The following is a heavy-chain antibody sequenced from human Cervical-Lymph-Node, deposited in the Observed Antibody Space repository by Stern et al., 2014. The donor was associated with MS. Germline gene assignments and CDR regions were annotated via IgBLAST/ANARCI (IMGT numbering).Heavy chain of an antibody. CDR3: AKDGAWRQWLRGSLYYFDY. J-gene: IGHJ4*02. CDR1: GFTFDDYA. V-gene: IGHV3-9*01. D-gene: IGHD6-19*01. Sequence: EVQLVESGGGLVQPGRSLRISFAASGFTFDDYAMHWVRQAPGKGLEWVSGISWNSGSIGYADSVKGRFTISRDNAKNSLYLQMNSLRAEDTALYYCAKDGAWRQWLRGSLYYFDYWGQGTLVTVSS. CDR2: ISWNSGSI.